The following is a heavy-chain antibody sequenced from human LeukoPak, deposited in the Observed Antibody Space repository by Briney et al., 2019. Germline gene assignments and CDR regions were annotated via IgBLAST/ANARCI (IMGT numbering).Heavy chain of an antibody. D-gene: IGHD3-22*01. CDR1: GFTFSNAW. CDR2: ISGSGGST. CDR3: AKAFYYDRAERPGKYYFDY. V-gene: IGHV3-23*01. Sequence: GGSLRLSCTASGFTFSNAWMNWVRQAPGKGLEWVSAISGSGGSTYYADSVKGRFTISRDNSKNTLYLQMNSLRAEDTAVYYCAKAFYYDRAERPGKYYFDYWGQGTLVTVSS. J-gene: IGHJ4*02.